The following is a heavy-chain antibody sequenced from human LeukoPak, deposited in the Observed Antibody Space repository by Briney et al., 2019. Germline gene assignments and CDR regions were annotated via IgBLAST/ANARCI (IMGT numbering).Heavy chain of an antibody. Sequence: AASVKVSCKASGYTFTGYYMHWVRQAPGQGLEWMGWINPNSGGTNYAQKFQGRVTMTRDTSISTAYMELSRLRSDDTAVYYCAAHYYGSGSQIGPFDYWGQGTLVTVSS. V-gene: IGHV1-2*02. J-gene: IGHJ4*02. CDR1: GYTFTGYY. CDR2: INPNSGGT. CDR3: AAHYYGSGSQIGPFDY. D-gene: IGHD3-10*01.